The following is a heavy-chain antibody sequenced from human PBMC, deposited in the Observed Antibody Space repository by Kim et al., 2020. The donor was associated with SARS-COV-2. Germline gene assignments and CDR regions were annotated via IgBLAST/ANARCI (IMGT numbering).Heavy chain of an antibody. CDR2: INPNSGGT. CDR1: GYTFTGYY. CDR3: AGGDVDIVATAIGYYYYYGMDV. V-gene: IGHV1-2*02. Sequence: ASVKVSCKASGYTFTGYYMHWVRQAPGQGLEWMGWINPNSGGTNYAQKFQGRVTMTRDTSISTAYMELSRLRSDDTAVYYCAGGDVDIVATAIGYYYYYGMDVWGQGTTVTVSS. J-gene: IGHJ6*02. D-gene: IGHD5-12*01.